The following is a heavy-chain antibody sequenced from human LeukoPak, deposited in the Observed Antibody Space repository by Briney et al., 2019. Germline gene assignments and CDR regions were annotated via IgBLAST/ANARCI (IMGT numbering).Heavy chain of an antibody. Sequence: GGSLRLFCAASVFTFSSYAVSGLRQARGKGLEWVSAISGSGGSTYYADSVKGRFNISRDNSKNSLNLQMNSLRAEDTAVYYCAKDPDGSGSYFYWGQGTLVTVSS. CDR2: ISGSGGST. V-gene: IGHV3-23*01. D-gene: IGHD3-10*01. CDR3: AKDPDGSGSYFY. CDR1: VFTFSSYA. J-gene: IGHJ4*02.